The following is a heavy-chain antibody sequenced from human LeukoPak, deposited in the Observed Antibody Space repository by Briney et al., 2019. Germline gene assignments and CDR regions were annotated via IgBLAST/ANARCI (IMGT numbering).Heavy chain of an antibody. V-gene: IGHV1-58*01. D-gene: IGHD3/OR15-3a*01. CDR3: AADWTLGALGF. CDR1: GFTFTSSA. Sequence: GTSVKVSCKASGFTFTSSAVQWVRQARGQPLEWIGWIVVGSGNTNYAQKFQERVTITRDMSTSTAYMELSSLRSEDTAVYYCAADWTLGALGFWGQGTLVTVSS. CDR2: IVVGSGNT. J-gene: IGHJ4*02.